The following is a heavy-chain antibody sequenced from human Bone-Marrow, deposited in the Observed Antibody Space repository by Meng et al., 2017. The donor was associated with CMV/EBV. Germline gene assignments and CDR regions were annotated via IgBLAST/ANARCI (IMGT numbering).Heavy chain of an antibody. J-gene: IGHJ5*02. V-gene: IGHV3-49*04. CDR1: GSPFGNYA. CDR2: IRSKGHGGTT. CDR3: ARDVGSGSYSPGWFDP. D-gene: IGHD3-10*01. Sequence: GESLKIACTASGSPFGNYAMSWVRQAPGKGLEWVGLIRSKGHGGTTEYAASVKARFIISRDDSKSIAYLQMNSLRAEDTAVYYCARDVGSGSYSPGWFDPWGQGTLVTVSS.